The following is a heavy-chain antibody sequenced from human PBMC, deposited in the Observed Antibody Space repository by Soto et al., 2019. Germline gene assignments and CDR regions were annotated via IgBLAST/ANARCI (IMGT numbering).Heavy chain of an antibody. V-gene: IGHV3-13*04. CDR1: GFTFSSYD. J-gene: IGHJ6*02. Sequence: EVQVVESGGGLVQPGGSLRLSCAASGFTFSSYDMHWVRQGTGKGLEWVSGIGTAGDTYYPGSVKGRFTISRENAKISLYLQMNSLRAGDTAVYYCARAQSSSCWARYYYDGMDVWGQVTTVTVSS. CDR3: ARAQSSSCWARYYYDGMDV. D-gene: IGHD6-19*01. CDR2: IGTAGDT.